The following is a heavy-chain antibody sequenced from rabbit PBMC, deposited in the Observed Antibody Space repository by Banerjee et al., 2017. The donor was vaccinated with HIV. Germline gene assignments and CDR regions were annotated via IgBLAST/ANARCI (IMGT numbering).Heavy chain of an antibody. J-gene: IGHJ4*01. V-gene: IGHV1S40*01. Sequence: QALEESGGDLVKPGASLTLTCTASGFSFSNKYVMCWVRQAPGKELEWIACIYTGDGDTYYASWAKGRFTISKTSSTTVTLQMTSLTAADTATYFCARDMTVGDGYVSFNLWGQGTLVTVS. CDR1: GFSFSNKYV. D-gene: IGHD6-1*01. CDR2: IYTGDGDT. CDR3: ARDMTVGDGYVSFNL.